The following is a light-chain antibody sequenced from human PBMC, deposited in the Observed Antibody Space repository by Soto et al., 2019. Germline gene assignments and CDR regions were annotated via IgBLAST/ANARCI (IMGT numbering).Light chain of an antibody. CDR1: SSDIGAYNY. CDR2: DVT. Sequence: QYALTQPASVSGSPGQSITISCTGSSSDIGAYNYVSWYQQHPGKAPKLMIYDVTNRPSGVSYRFSGSKSGSTASLTISGLQAEDEADYYCSSYTISRIRVFGGGTQLTVL. CDR3: SSYTISRIRV. J-gene: IGLJ3*02. V-gene: IGLV2-14*01.